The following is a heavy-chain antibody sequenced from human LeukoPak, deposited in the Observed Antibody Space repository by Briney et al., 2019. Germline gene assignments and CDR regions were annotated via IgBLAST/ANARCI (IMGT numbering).Heavy chain of an antibody. CDR3: ARGGHSGWYGPDSVDY. CDR1: GYTFTDYF. CDR2: INPNSGGT. D-gene: IGHD6-19*01. V-gene: IGHV1-2*02. J-gene: IGHJ4*02. Sequence: ASVKVSCKASGYTFTDYFMYWVRQAPGQGLEWMGWINPNSGGTNYAQKFQGRVTMTRDTSISTAYMELNRLRSDDTAVYYCARGGHSGWYGPDSVDYWGQGTLVTVSS.